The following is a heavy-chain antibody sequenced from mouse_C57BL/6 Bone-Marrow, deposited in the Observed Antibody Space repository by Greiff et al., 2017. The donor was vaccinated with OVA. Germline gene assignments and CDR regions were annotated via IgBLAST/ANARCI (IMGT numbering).Heavy chain of an antibody. V-gene: IGHV1-81*01. CDR1: GFTFTSYG. Sequence: QVQLQQSGAELARPGASVKLSCTASGFTFTSYGMSWVKQRTGQGLEWIGEIYPRSGTTYYNEKFKGKATLTTDKSSSTAYMELRSLTSEDSACYFCASSNYDGDWGQGTLVTVSA. J-gene: IGHJ3*01. CDR2: IYPRSGTT. CDR3: ASSNYDGD. D-gene: IGHD2-4*01.